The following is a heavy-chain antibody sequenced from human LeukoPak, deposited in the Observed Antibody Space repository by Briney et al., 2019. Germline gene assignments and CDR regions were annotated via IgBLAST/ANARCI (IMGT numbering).Heavy chain of an antibody. D-gene: IGHD6-6*01. CDR1: GFTISSYA. J-gene: IGHJ4*02. CDR2: ISYDGSNT. V-gene: IGHV3-30*04. CDR3: AKTLYSSSYVLGDFDY. Sequence: PGRSLRLSCAASGFTISSYAMHWVRQAPGKGLKWVAVISYDGSNTYYADSVKGRCPISKDNSKNTLYLQMKSLRAEDTAVYYCAKTLYSSSYVLGDFDYWGQGTLVTVSS.